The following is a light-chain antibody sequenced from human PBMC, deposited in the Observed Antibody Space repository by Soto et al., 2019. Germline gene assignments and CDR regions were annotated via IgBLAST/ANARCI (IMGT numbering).Light chain of an antibody. Sequence: QSVLTQPPSLSGTPGQTVTISCIGSRSNIGSAIVHWYQQVPGTAPKHRIYINSQRPSGVPDRFSGCKSGTSASLVITGLRPEDWADYYCVAWDDNLSSRVFGGGTKLTVL. J-gene: IGLJ3*02. CDR2: INS. CDR1: RSNIGSAI. V-gene: IGLV1-47*02. CDR3: VAWDDNLSSRV.